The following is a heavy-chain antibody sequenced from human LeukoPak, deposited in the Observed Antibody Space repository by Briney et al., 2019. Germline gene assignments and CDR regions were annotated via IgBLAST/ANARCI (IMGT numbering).Heavy chain of an antibody. CDR3: AKRYCSGGSCYYFDY. V-gene: IGHV3-23*01. CDR2: ISGSGGST. D-gene: IGHD2-15*01. Sequence: GGSLRLSCAASGFTFSSYAMSWVRQAPGKGLEWVSAISGSGGSTYYADSVKGRFTISRNNSKNTLYLRMNSLRAEDTAVYYCAKRYCSGGSCYYFDYWGQGTLVTVSS. CDR1: GFTFSSYA. J-gene: IGHJ4*02.